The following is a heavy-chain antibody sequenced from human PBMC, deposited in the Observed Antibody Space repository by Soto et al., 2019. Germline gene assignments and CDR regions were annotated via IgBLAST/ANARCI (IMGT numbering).Heavy chain of an antibody. Sequence: GGSLRLSCAASGFTFSSYSMNWVRQAPGKGLEWVSSISSSSSYIYYADSVKGRFTISRDNAKNSLYLQMNSLRAEDTAVYYCARDRGPVGDYDILTGYYTPWYFDYWGQGTLVTVSS. D-gene: IGHD3-9*01. CDR1: GFTFSSYS. V-gene: IGHV3-21*01. CDR3: ARDRGPVGDYDILTGYYTPWYFDY. CDR2: ISSSSSYI. J-gene: IGHJ4*02.